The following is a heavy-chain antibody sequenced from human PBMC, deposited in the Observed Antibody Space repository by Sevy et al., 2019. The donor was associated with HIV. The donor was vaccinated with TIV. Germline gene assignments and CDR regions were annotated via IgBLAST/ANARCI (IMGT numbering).Heavy chain of an antibody. CDR1: GFTFSSYE. V-gene: IGHV3-48*03. Sequence: GGSLRLSCAASGFTFSSYEMNWVRQAPGKGLEWVSYISNSGTTISYSDSVRGRFSISRDNARNSLYLQMNSLRAEDTAVYYCARDRLGSSTSLKIFGVVLLWGQGTLVTVSS. J-gene: IGHJ4*02. D-gene: IGHD3-3*01. CDR2: ISNSGTTI. CDR3: ARDRLGSSTSLKIFGVVLL.